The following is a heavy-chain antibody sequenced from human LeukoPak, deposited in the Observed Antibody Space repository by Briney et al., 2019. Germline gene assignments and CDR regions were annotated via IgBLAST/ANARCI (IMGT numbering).Heavy chain of an antibody. J-gene: IGHJ4*02. Sequence: GGSLRLSCAASGFTFSTYGMHWVRQVPGKGLKWVAFIRYDGSNKYYADSVKGRFTISRDNSKNTLYLQMNSLRAEDTAVYYCARARLSSTYYGADKYYFDYWGQGTLVTVSS. D-gene: IGHD3-10*01. CDR2: IRYDGSNK. V-gene: IGHV3-30*02. CDR1: GFTFSTYG. CDR3: ARARLSSTYYGADKYYFDY.